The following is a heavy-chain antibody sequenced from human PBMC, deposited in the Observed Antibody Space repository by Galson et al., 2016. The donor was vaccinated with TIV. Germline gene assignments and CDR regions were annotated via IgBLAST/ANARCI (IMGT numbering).Heavy chain of an antibody. J-gene: IGHJ2*01. Sequence: SLRLSCAASGFTFSNYYMNWVRQAPGKGLEWVASLSSTSRYSYYADSVKGRFTVSRDNAGNSLYLQMNSPRVDDTAVYYCATHSLDYHGSGAYYTRTSWYFDLWGRGTLVSVSS. CDR3: ATHSLDYHGSGAYYTRTSWYFDL. V-gene: IGHV3-21*04. D-gene: IGHD3-3*01. CDR2: LSSTSRYS. CDR1: GFTFSNYY.